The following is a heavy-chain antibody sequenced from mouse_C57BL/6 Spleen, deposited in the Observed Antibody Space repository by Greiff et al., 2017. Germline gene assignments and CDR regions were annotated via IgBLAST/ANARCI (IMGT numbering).Heavy chain of an antibody. J-gene: IGHJ2*01. CDR3: TTSYYGSTFYFDY. D-gene: IGHD1-1*01. V-gene: IGHV14-4*01. CDR2: IDPENGDT. CDR1: GFNIKDDY. Sequence: VQLQQSGAELVRPGASVKLSCTASGFNIKDDYMHWVKQRPEQGLEWIGWIDPENGDTEYASKFQGKATITADTSSNTAYLQLSSLTSEDTAVYYSTTSYYGSTFYFDYWGQGTTLTVSS.